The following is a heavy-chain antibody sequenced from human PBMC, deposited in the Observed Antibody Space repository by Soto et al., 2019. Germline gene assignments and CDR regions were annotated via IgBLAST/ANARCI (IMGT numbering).Heavy chain of an antibody. D-gene: IGHD1-26*01. V-gene: IGHV4-31*02. CDR3: ARTKVGHSTPSDF. CDR1: GFPFAPST. J-gene: IGHJ4*02. Sequence: VQLLQSGGGLVQPGGSLTLSCGVSGFPFAPSTMSWIRQHPGKGLEWIGYMHYDGSTFHNPSLQSRVTISSDTSKNQFSLKVRSVTATDTAVYYCARTKVGHSTPSDFWGQGTLVTVSS. CDR2: MHYDGST.